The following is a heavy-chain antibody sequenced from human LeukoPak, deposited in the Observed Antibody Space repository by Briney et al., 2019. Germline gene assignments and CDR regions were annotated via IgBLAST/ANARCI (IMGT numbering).Heavy chain of an antibody. Sequence: PSETLSLTCTVSGGSISSSSYYWGWIRQPPGKGLEWIGSIYYSGSTYYNPSLKSRVTISVDTSKNQFTLKLSSVTAADTAVYYCARHFLSGNGDGDLWGQGTLVTVSS. CDR2: IYYSGST. CDR1: GGSISSSSYY. CDR3: ARHFLSGNGDGDL. J-gene: IGHJ4*02. D-gene: IGHD4-17*01. V-gene: IGHV4-39*01.